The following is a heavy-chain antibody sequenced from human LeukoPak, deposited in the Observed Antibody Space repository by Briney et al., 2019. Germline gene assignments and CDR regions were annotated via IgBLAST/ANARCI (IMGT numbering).Heavy chain of an antibody. Sequence: ASVKVSCKASGYTFTSYDINWVRQATGQGLEWMGWMNPNSGNTGYAQKFQGRGTITRNTSISKAYMELSSLRSEDTAVYYCARGISSSGYYYLGYWGQGTLVTVSS. CDR1: GYTFTSYD. D-gene: IGHD3-22*01. J-gene: IGHJ4*02. CDR2: MNPNSGNT. V-gene: IGHV1-8*03. CDR3: ARGISSSGYYYLGY.